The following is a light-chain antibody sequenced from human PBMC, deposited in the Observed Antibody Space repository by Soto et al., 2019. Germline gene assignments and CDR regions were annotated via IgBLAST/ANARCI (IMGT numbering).Light chain of an antibody. CDR1: ESVTNY. J-gene: IGKJ1*01. V-gene: IGKV3-11*01. CDR2: DVS. CDR3: QQRSDWPWT. Sequence: EIVLTQSPATLSLSPGERGTLSCSASESVTNYLAWYQQKPGQAPRLLVYDVSNRATGIPARFSGGGSGTDFTLTISNREPEDFAVYYCQQRSDWPWTVGQGTKVEIK.